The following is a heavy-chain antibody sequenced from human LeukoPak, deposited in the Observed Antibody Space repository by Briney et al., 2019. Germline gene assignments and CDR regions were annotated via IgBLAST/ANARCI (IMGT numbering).Heavy chain of an antibody. D-gene: IGHD4-17*01. CDR3: ARGLGYGEYLVPFDI. V-gene: IGHV4-34*01. CDR2: INHSGST. CDR1: GGSFSGYY. J-gene: IGHJ3*02. Sequence: PSETLSLTCAVYGGSFSGYYWSWIRQPPGKGLEWIGEINHSGSTNYNPSLKSRVTISVDTSKNQFSLKLSSVTAADTAVYYCARGLGYGEYLVPFDIWGQGTLVTVSS.